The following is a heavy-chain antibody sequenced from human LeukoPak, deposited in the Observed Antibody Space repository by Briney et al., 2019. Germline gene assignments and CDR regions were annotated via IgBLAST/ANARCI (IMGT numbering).Heavy chain of an antibody. D-gene: IGHD6-6*01. CDR1: GFTFSSCG. J-gene: IGHJ4*02. Sequence: GSLRLSCVASGFTFSSCGMSWVRQAPGKGLEWVSAISDSGDTTYYADSVKGRFTISRDNSKNTLYLQMNSLRAEDTALYYCAKEIAARLPFDYWGQGTLVTVSS. CDR2: ISDSGDTT. V-gene: IGHV3-23*01. CDR3: AKEIAARLPFDY.